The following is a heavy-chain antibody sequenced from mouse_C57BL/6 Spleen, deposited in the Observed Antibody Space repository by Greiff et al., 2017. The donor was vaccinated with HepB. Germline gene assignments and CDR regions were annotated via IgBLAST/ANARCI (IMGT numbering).Heavy chain of an antibody. CDR1: GYTFTDYY. CDR3: ARSIGYYGSSYPY. CDR2: INPNNGGT. V-gene: IGHV1-26*01. D-gene: IGHD1-1*01. J-gene: IGHJ3*01. Sequence: VQLQQSGPELVKPGASVKISCKASGYTFTDYYMNWVKQSHGKSLEWIGDINPNNGGTSYNQKFKGKATLTVDKSSSTAYMELRSLTSEDSAVYYCARSIGYYGSSYPYWGQGTLVTVSA.